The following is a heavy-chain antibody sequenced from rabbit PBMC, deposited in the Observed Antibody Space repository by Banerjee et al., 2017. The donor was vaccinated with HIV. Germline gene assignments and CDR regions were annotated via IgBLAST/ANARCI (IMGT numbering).Heavy chain of an antibody. CDR1: GFDFSSSYY. Sequence: QEQLEESGGDLVKPEGSLTLTCTASGFDFSSSYYMCWVRQAPGKGLEWIGCIYTGSGSTYYASWAKGRFTISKTSSTTVTLQMTSLTAADTATYFCARAGGFENYFNLWGPGTLVTVS. D-gene: IGHD1-1*01. CDR2: IYTGSGST. J-gene: IGHJ4*01. CDR3: ARAGGFENYFNL. V-gene: IGHV1S45*01.